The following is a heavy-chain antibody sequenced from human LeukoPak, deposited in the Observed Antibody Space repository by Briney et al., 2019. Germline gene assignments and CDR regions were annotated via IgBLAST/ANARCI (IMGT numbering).Heavy chain of an antibody. J-gene: IGHJ5*02. V-gene: IGHV1-18*01. Sequence: GASVKVSCKASGYTFTSYGISWVRQAPGQGLEWMGWISAYNGNTNYAQKLQGRVTMTTDTSTSTAYMELRSLRSDDTAVYYCARGRRIAAAGVNWFDPWGQGTLVTVSS. CDR2: ISAYNGNT. CDR3: ARGRRIAAAGVNWFDP. CDR1: GYTFTSYG. D-gene: IGHD6-13*01.